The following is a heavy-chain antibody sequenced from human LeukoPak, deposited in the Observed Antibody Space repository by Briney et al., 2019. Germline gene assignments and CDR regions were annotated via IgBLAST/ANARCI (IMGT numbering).Heavy chain of an antibody. V-gene: IGHV1-2*02. J-gene: IGHJ4*02. D-gene: IGHD6-19*01. CDR2: INPNSGGT. CDR3: ATAEVGYYSSGWYYGY. CDR1: GYTFTGYY. Sequence: ASVKVSCKASGYTFTGYYMHWVRQAPGQGLEWMGWINPNSGGTNYAQKFQGRVTMTRDTSISTAYMELSRLRSDDTAVYYCATAEVGYYSSGWYYGYWGQGTLVTVSS.